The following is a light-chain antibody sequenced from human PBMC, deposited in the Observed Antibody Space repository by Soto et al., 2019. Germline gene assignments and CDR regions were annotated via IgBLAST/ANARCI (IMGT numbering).Light chain of an antibody. CDR2: GAS. V-gene: IGKV3D-15*01. CDR3: QQYNNWPPIT. Sequence: DIVLTQAPGTLSLSPGERSTLSCRASQSVSSNYLAWYQQKPGQAPXLXXYGASTRATGIPARFSGSGSGTEFTLSTSSLQSEDSAAYYCQQYNNWPPITFGQGTRLEI. J-gene: IGKJ5*01. CDR1: QSVSSN.